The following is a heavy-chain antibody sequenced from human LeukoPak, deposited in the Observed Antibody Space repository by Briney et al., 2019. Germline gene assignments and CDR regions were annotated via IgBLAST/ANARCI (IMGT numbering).Heavy chain of an antibody. CDR3: ASSPASSTSFLDY. CDR1: GGSFSGYY. Sequence: SETLPLTCAVYGGSFSGYYWSWIRQPPGKGLEWIGEINHSGSTNYNPSLKSRVTISVDTSKNQFSLKLSSVTAADTAVYYCASSPASSTSFLDYWGQGTLVTVSS. D-gene: IGHD2-2*01. J-gene: IGHJ4*02. CDR2: INHSGST. V-gene: IGHV4-34*01.